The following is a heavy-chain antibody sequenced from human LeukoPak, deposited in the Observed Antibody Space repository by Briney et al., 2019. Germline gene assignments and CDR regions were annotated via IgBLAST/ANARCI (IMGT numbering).Heavy chain of an antibody. CDR1: GYSFSNYW. V-gene: IGHV5-51*01. J-gene: IGHJ4*02. CDR2: IYPGDSDS. CDR3: ARRDGNEFAY. Sequence: GESLKISCQGSGYSFSNYWIAWVRQMPGKGPEWKAIIYPGDSDSRYSPSFQGHVTPSHAKSINTPSLHWNSLEASDSAIYYCARRDGNEFAYWGQGTLVTVSS.